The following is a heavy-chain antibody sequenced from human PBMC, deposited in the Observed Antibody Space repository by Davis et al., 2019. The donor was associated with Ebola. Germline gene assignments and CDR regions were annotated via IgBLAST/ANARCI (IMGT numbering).Heavy chain of an antibody. Sequence: GESLKISCSASGFTFSSYAMHWVRQAPGKGLEYVSAISSNGGSTYYADSVKGRFTISRDNSKNTLYLQMSSLRAEDTAVYYCACGSIDYWGQGTLVTVSS. D-gene: IGHD2-21*01. CDR1: GFTFSSYA. V-gene: IGHV3-64D*06. CDR2: ISSNGGST. CDR3: ACGSIDY. J-gene: IGHJ4*02.